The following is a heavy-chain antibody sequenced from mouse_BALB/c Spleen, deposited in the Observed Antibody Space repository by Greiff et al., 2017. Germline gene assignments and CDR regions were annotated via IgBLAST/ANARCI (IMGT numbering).Heavy chain of an antibody. CDR1: GFTFSSFG. V-gene: IGHV5-17*02. CDR3: ARAGYYGNYEDY. J-gene: IGHJ2*01. Sequence: EVMLVESGGGLVQPGGSRKLSCAASGFTFSSFGMHWVRQAPEKGLEWVAYMSSGSSTIYYADTVKGRFTISRDNPKNTRFLQMTRLRSEDTARYYCARAGYYGNYEDYWGQGTTLTVSS. CDR2: MSSGSSTI. D-gene: IGHD2-1*01.